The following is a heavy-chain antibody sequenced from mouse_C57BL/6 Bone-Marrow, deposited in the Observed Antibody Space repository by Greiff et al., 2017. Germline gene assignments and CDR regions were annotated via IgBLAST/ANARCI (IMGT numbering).Heavy chain of an antibody. J-gene: IGHJ3*01. D-gene: IGHD1-1*01. CDR3: TTDYYGSSSGFAY. CDR2: IDPEDGDT. Sequence: EVQLQQSGAELVRPGASVKLSCTASGFNIKDYYMHWVQQRPEQGLEWIGRIDPEDGDTEYAPKFQGKATMTADPSSNTAYLPLSSLTSEDTAVYYCTTDYYGSSSGFAYWGQGTLVTVSA. CDR1: GFNIKDYY. V-gene: IGHV14-1*01.